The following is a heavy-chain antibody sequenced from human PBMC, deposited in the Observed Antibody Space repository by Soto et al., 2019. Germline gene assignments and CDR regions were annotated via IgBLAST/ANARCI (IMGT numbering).Heavy chain of an antibody. CDR3: ARVPYGSGSYGVTRDYYYYYMDV. CDR1: GGSISSYY. V-gene: IGHV4-59*01. J-gene: IGHJ6*03. CDR2: IYYSGST. D-gene: IGHD3-10*01. Sequence: SETLSLTCTVSGGSISSYYWSWIRQPPGKGLEWIGYIYYSGSTNYNPSLKSRVTISVDTSKNQFSLKLSSVTAADTAVYYCARVPYGSGSYGVTRDYYYYYMDVWGKGTTVTVSS.